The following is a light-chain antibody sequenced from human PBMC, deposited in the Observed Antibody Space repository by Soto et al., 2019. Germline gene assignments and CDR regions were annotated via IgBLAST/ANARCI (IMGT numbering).Light chain of an antibody. J-gene: IGLJ1*01. CDR2: DVT. CDR1: SSDVGGYNF. V-gene: IGLV2-11*01. CDR3: CSYVGSYTSYV. Sequence: QSVLTQPRSVSGSPGQSVTISCTGTSSDVGGYNFVSWYQQHPGKAPKFMIYDVTKRPSGVPDRFSGYKSGNTASLTISGLQAEDEADYDCCSYVGSYTSYVFGTVTKLTVL.